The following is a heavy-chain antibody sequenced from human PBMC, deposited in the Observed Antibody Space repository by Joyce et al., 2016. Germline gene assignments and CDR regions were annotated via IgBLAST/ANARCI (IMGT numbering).Heavy chain of an antibody. CDR1: GYTFTRYT. CDR3: ARANWANWYFDL. Sequence: QVQLVQSGTEEKKPGASVKISCTASGYTFTRYTLHWVRQAPGQRLQWMGGINPDNGNTKFSHNFQGRFTITRATSASTVYMDLTSLRSEYTAVYYCARANWANWYFDLWGRGTLVTVSS. V-gene: IGHV1-3*05. J-gene: IGHJ2*01. CDR2: INPDNGNT. D-gene: IGHD7-27*01.